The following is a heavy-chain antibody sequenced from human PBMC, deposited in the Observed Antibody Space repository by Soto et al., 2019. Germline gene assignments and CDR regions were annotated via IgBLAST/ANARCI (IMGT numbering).Heavy chain of an antibody. V-gene: IGHV3-53*01. D-gene: IGHD6-19*01. CDR3: VQTTGWPGFDF. CDR2: IYGGGTT. Sequence: EVQLVESGGGLIQPGGSLRLSCAASGFAVSSKYMTWVRQAPGKGLEWVSVIYGGGTTYYADSVKGRFTISRDPSKNTLYRQMTSLRADDTAVYYCVQTTGWPGFDFWGQGTLVTVSS. CDR1: GFAVSSKY. J-gene: IGHJ4*02.